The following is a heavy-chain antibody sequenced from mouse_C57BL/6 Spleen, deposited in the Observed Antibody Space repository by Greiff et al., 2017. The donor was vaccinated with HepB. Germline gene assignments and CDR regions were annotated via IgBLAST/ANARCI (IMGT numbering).Heavy chain of an antibody. CDR2: INPYNGDT. D-gene: IGHD1-2*01. J-gene: IGHJ1*03. CDR1: GYSFTGYF. V-gene: IGHV1-20*01. Sequence: EVQLQQSGPELVKPGDSVKISCKASGYSFTGYFMNWVMQSHGKSLEWIGRINPYNGDTFYNQKFKGKATLTVDKSSSTAHMELRSLTSEDSAVYYCARSGSHYYGPYWYFDVWGTGTTVTVSS. CDR3: ARSGSHYYGPYWYFDV.